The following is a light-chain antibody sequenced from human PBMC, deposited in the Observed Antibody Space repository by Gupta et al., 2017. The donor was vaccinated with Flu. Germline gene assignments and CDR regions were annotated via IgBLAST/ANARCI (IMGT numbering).Light chain of an antibody. CDR2: ETS. CDR3: QQYGISKT. V-gene: IGKV3D-20*01. CDR1: QSVNSNY. Sequence: VLTQSPAALSLSVGDRAALSCGASQSVNSNYLAWYQQKPGLAPRLLIYETSRRATGIPDRCSGSGSGTEFTLSISRLEHEDFAVYYCQQYGISKTFGQGTRLEI. J-gene: IGKJ2*01.